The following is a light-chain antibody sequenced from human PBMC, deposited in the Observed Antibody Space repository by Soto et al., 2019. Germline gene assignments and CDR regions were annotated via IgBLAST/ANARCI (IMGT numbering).Light chain of an antibody. CDR3: QQRSNLPPT. Sequence: MTQSPVPLSVSPGERATLSCRASQSVTINVAWYHQKPGQAPRLLIYDASNRATGIPDRFSGGGSGTDFTLTISSLEPEDFAVYYCQQRSNLPPTFGQGTRLEIK. J-gene: IGKJ5*01. CDR2: DAS. V-gene: IGKV3-11*01. CDR1: QSVTIN.